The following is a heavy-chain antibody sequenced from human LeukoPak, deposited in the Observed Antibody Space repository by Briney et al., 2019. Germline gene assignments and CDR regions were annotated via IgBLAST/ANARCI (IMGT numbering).Heavy chain of an antibody. Sequence: SETLSLTCTVAGDSISSYYWTWIQQPQGKGLEWIGYIFYSGGSHYNPSLKSRVTISVDTSKNHSSLKLSSVTAADPAVYYCARLGSPFDIRGQGTMVTVSS. V-gene: IGHV4-59*08. CDR3: ARLGSPFDI. CDR1: GDSISSYY. J-gene: IGHJ3*02. CDR2: IFYSGGS. D-gene: IGHD2-15*01.